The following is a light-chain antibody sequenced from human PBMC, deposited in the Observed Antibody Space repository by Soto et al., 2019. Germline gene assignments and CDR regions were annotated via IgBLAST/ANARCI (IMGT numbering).Light chain of an antibody. J-gene: IGKJ1*01. CDR2: KAS. CDR3: QQYENWPRT. V-gene: IGKV1-5*03. Sequence: DIQMTQSPSTLSGSVGDRVTITCRASQTISSWLAWYQQKPGKAPKLLIYKASTLKSGVPSRFSGSGSGTEFTLTISSLQSEDFAVYYCQQYENWPRTFGQGTKVDIK. CDR1: QTISSW.